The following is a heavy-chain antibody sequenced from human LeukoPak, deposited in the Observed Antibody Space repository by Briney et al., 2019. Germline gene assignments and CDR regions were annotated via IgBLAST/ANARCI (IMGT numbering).Heavy chain of an antibody. J-gene: IGHJ5*02. D-gene: IGHD2-2*01. CDR1: GGSISSYY. CDR3: AREGYCSSTSCYNWFDP. Sequence: SETLSLTCTLSGGSISSYYWSWIRQPPGKGLEWIGYIYYSGSTNYNPSLKSRVTISVDTSKNQFSLKLSSVTAADTAVYYCAREGYCSSTSCYNWFDPWGQGTLVTVSS. V-gene: IGHV4-59*01. CDR2: IYYSGST.